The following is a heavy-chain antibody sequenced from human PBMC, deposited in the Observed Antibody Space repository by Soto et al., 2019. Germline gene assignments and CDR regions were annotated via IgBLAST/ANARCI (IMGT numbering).Heavy chain of an antibody. CDR2: ISYDGSNK. CDR3: ARDISPRIAAYFDS. D-gene: IGHD6-6*01. CDR1: GFTFSSYD. J-gene: IGHJ4*02. Sequence: GGSLRLSCAAAGFTFSSYDMHWVRQAPGKGLEWVAVISYDGSNKYYADSVKGRFTIARDNSKNTLYLKMHSLRAEDTAVYFCARDISPRIAAYFDSWGQGTLVTVSS. V-gene: IGHV3-30-3*01.